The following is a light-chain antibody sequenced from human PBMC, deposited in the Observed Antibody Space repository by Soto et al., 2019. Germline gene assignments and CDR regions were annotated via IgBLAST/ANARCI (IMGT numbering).Light chain of an antibody. CDR1: QSVSSSY. J-gene: IGKJ2*01. Sequence: EIVLTQSPGTLSLSPGERATLSCRASQSVSSSYLAWYQQKPGQAPRLLIYGASSRATGIPDRFSGSGSGTDFTLTISRLELEAFAVSYCQQYGSSPPMYTFGQGTKLEIK. CDR3: QQYGSSPPMYT. CDR2: GAS. V-gene: IGKV3-20*01.